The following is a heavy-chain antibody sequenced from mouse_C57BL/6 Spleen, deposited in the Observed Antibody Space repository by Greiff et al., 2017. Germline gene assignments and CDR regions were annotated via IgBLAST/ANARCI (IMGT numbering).Heavy chain of an antibody. J-gene: IGHJ3*01. Sequence: EVKVEESGGGLVQPGGSMKLSCVASGFTFSNYWMNWVRQSPEKGLEWVAQIRLKSDNYATHYAESVKGRFTISRDDSKSGVYLQMNNLRAEDTGLYYCTDIYYEFPYWGQGTLVTVSA. CDR1: GFTFSNYW. D-gene: IGHD2-4*01. CDR3: TDIYYEFPY. V-gene: IGHV6-3*01. CDR2: IRLKSDNYAT.